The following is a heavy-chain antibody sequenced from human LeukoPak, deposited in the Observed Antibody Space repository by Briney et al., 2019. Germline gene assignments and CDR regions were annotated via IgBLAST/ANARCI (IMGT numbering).Heavy chain of an antibody. CDR3: ARTLRGYSGYDWGFDY. CDR2: ISSSGSTI. V-gene: IGHV3-48*03. Sequence: GALRLSCAASGFTFSSYEMNWVRQAPGKGLEWVSYISSSGSTIYYADSVKGRFTISRDNAENSLFLHMNSLRAEDTAVYYCARTLRGYSGYDWGFDYWGQGALVTVSS. CDR1: GFTFSSYE. J-gene: IGHJ4*02. D-gene: IGHD5-12*01.